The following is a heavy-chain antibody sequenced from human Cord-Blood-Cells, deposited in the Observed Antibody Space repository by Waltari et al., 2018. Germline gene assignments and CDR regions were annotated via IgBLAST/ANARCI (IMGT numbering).Heavy chain of an antibody. CDR2: INPKSGGT. D-gene: IGHD3-3*01. V-gene: IGHV1-2*02. CDR3: ARGRRITIFGVVIIDFDY. Sequence: QVQLVQSGAEVKKPGASVKVSCKASGYTFTGYYMHWVRQAPGQGLEWMGWINPKSGGTNYAQKFQGRVTMTRDTSISTAYMELSRLRSDDTAVYYCARGRRITIFGVVIIDFDYWGQGTLVTVSS. CDR1: GYTFTGYY. J-gene: IGHJ4*02.